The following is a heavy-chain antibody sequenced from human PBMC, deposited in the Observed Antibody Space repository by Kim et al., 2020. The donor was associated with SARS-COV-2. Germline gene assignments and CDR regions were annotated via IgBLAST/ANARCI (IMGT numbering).Heavy chain of an antibody. CDR3: ASNGVVVKHPPDGDAFDI. D-gene: IGHD3-22*01. CDR2: INPSGGST. CDR1: GYTFTSYY. Sequence: ASVKVSCKASGYTFTSYYMHWVRQAPGQGLEWMGIINPSGGSTSYAQKFQGRVTMTRDTSTSTVYMELSSLRSEDTAVYYCASNGVVVKHPPDGDAFDIWGQGTMVTVSS. V-gene: IGHV1-46*01. J-gene: IGHJ3*02.